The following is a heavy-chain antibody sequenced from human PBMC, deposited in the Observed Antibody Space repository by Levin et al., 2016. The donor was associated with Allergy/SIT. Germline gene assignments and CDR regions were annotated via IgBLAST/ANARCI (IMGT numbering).Heavy chain of an antibody. CDR1: GFTFSSYG. V-gene: IGHV3-23*01. CDR2: ISGSGGST. D-gene: IGHD6-19*01. J-gene: IGHJ4*02. CDR3: AKDGQWLGTYYFDY. Sequence: GESLKISCAASGFTFSSYGMHWVRQAPGKGLEWVSAISGSGGSTYYADSVKGRFTISRDNSKNTLYLQMNSLRAEDTAVYYCAKDGQWLGTYYFDYWGQGTLVTVSS.